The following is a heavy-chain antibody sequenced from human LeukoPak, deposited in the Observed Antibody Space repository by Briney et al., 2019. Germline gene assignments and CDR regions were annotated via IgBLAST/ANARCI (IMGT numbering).Heavy chain of an antibody. CDR3: ARDYDSSGYYYSDY. Sequence: GGSLRLSCAASGFPFSNYAIHWVRQAPGKGLEWVAVISYDGSNKNYADSVKGRFTFSRDNSKNTLYLQMNSLRLDDTAVYYCARDYDSSGYYYSDYWGQGTLVTVSS. D-gene: IGHD3-22*01. CDR2: ISYDGSNK. CDR1: GFPFSNYA. V-gene: IGHV3-30-3*01. J-gene: IGHJ4*02.